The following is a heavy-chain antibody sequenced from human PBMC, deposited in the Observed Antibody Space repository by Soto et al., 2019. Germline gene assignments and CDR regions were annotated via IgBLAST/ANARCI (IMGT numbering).Heavy chain of an antibody. V-gene: IGHV4-59*01. CDR1: GCSISSYY. CDR3: ARVLEYYYDSSALRWFDP. J-gene: IGHJ5*02. D-gene: IGHD3-22*01. Sequence: SETLSLPCPVSGCSISSYYWSWIRQPPGKGLEWIGYIYYSGSTNYNPSLKSRVTISVDTSKNQFSLKLSSVTAADTAVYYCARVLEYYYDSSALRWFDPWGQGTLVTVSS. CDR2: IYYSGST.